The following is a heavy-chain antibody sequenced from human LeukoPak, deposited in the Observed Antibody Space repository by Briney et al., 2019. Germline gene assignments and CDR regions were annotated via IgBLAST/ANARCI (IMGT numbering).Heavy chain of an antibody. Sequence: GGSLRLSCAASGFTFSSYSMNWVRQAPGKGLEWVSSISSSSSYIYYADSVKGRFTISRDNAKKSLYLQMSSLRVDDMAVYYCASYGGNAYFEYWGQGTLVTVSS. CDR3: ASYGGNAYFEY. J-gene: IGHJ4*02. CDR2: ISSSSSYI. V-gene: IGHV3-21*01. CDR1: GFTFSSYS. D-gene: IGHD4-23*01.